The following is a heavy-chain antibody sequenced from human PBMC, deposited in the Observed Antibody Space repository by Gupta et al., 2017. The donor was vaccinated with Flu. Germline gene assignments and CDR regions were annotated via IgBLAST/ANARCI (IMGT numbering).Heavy chain of an antibody. CDR2: IGGTGKNT. V-gene: IGHV3-23*01. CDR1: GLTFISYA. J-gene: IGHJ4*02. Sequence: EVQLLEFRGGLVQPWGSLRLSCAAPGLTFISYAMSWVRQAPGKGLEWVSAIGGTGKNTYYADSVKGRFTISRDNSKNTLYLQMNSLRAEDTAIYYCAKHYCIRTNCSPDYWGQGTLVTVSS. D-gene: IGHD2-2*01. CDR3: AKHYCIRTNCSPDY.